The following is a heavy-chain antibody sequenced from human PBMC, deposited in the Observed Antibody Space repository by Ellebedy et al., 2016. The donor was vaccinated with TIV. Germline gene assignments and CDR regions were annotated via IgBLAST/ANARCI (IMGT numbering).Heavy chain of an antibody. Sequence: MPSETLSLTCTVSGGSISSINYYWGWIRKPPGKGLEWIGNIYYSGSTFYNPSLMSRVIISVDTSKNQFSLKLTSVTAADTAVYYCAREPYYDTLTGEARGDDFWGQGTLVTVSS. CDR2: IYYSGST. CDR1: GGSISSINYY. D-gene: IGHD3-9*01. V-gene: IGHV4-39*07. J-gene: IGHJ4*02. CDR3: AREPYYDTLTGEARGDDF.